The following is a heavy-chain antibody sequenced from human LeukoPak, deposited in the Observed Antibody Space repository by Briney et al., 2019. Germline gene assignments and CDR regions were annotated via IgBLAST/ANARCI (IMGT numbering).Heavy chain of an antibody. CDR2: IYPGDSDT. D-gene: IGHD6-13*01. CDR1: GYNFNSYW. CDR3: ASAHSSSWFFDP. J-gene: IGHJ5*02. V-gene: IGHV5-51*01. Sequence: GESLKISCKGSGYNFNSYWIGWVRQMPGKGLEWMGIIYPGDSDTRYSPSIQGQVTISVDRSISTAYLQWSSLKASDTAMYYCASAHSSSWFFDPWGQGTLVTVSS.